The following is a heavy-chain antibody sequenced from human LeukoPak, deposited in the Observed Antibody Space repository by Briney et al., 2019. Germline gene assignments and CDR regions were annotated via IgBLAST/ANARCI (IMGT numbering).Heavy chain of an antibody. CDR3: AKVGGYYYDFDY. V-gene: IGHV3-23*01. J-gene: IGHJ4*02. CDR1: GVTFSSYV. D-gene: IGHD3-22*01. Sequence: GGSLRLSCEASGVTFSSYVMSWVRQAPGKGPEWVSGISGSGGSTYYADSVKGRFTISRDNSKNTLYLQMNSLRAEDTAVYYCAKVGGYYYDFDYWGQGTLVTVSS. CDR2: ISGSGGST.